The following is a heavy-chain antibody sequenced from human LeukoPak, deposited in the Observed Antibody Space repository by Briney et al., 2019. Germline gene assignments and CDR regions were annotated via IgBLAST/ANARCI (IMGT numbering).Heavy chain of an antibody. Sequence: SETLSLTCTVSGGSISSYYWSWIRQPPGKGLEWIGYIYYSGSTNYNPSLKSRVTISVDTSKNQFSLKLSSVTAADTAVYYCARDKEGYCTNGVCYHTSGHSYELWGQGTLVTVSS. CDR2: IYYSGST. CDR1: GGSISSYY. CDR3: ARDKEGYCTNGVCYHTSGHSYEL. V-gene: IGHV4-59*01. D-gene: IGHD2-8*01. J-gene: IGHJ4*02.